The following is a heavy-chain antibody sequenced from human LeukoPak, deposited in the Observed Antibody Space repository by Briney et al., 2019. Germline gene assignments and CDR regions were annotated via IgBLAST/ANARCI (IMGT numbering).Heavy chain of an antibody. CDR1: GFTFSSYG. CDR3: AKEGLSVAGIGSGFDY. D-gene: IGHD6-19*01. CDR2: IRYDGSNK. V-gene: IGHV3-30*02. J-gene: IGHJ4*02. Sequence: PGGSLRLSCAASGFTFSSYGMHWVRQAPGKGLEWVAFIRYDGSNKYYADSVKGRFTISRDNSKNTLYLQMNSLRAEDTAVYYCAKEGLSVAGIGSGFDYWGQGTLVTVSS.